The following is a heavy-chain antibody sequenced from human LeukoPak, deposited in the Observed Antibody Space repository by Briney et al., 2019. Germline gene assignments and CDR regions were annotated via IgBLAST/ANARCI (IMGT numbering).Heavy chain of an antibody. D-gene: IGHD3-10*01. J-gene: IGHJ3*02. CDR1: GDSITTTNYY. V-gene: IGHV4-39*07. CDR2: IFYSGST. Sequence: SETLSLTCTVSGDSITTTNYYWGWIRQPPGKGLEWIGNIFYSGSTYYSPSLKSRVTISLDTSRNQFSLKLNSVTAADTAVYYCARGARDMEWFGELFFYAFDIWGQGTMVTVSS. CDR3: ARGARDMEWFGELFFYAFDI.